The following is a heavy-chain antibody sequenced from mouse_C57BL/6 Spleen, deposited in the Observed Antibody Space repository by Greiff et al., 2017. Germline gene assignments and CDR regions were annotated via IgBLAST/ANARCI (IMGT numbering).Heavy chain of an antibody. CDR3: ARLGNWDNAMDY. CDR1: GYTFTDYY. CDR2: INPYNGGT. V-gene: IGHV1-19*01. J-gene: IGHJ4*01. D-gene: IGHD4-1*01. Sequence: VQLQQSGPVLVKPGASVKMSCKASGYTFTDYYMNWVKQSHGKSLEWIGVINPYNGGTSYNQKFKGKATLTVDKSSSTAYMELNSLTSEDSAVYYCARLGNWDNAMDYWGQGTSVTVSS.